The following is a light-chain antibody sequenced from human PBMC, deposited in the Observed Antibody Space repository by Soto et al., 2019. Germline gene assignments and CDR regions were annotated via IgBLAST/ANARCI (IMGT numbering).Light chain of an antibody. CDR3: DTYDSSLSGSL. CDR1: SSNIGAGYD. Sequence: QSVLTQPPSVSGAPGQRVTISCTGSSSNIGAGYDVHWYQQLPGAAPKLLIHANSHRPSGVPDRFSGSRSGTSASLAITGLQGEDEADYFCDTYDSSLSGSLFGRGTKLTVL. J-gene: IGLJ3*02. CDR2: ANS. V-gene: IGLV1-40*01.